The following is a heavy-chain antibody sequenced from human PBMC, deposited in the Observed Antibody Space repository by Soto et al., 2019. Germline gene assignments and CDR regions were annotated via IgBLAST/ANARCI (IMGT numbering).Heavy chain of an antibody. J-gene: IGHJ5*02. Sequence: SSVKVSCKASGGTFSSYAISWVRQAPGQGLEWMGGITPVVGTVNYAQKFQDRLTITADESTSTAQMELSSLTSGDTALYYCARGNCVGGDRYSVVWWFHTWGQGTLVTVSA. CDR3: ARGNCVGGDRYSVVWWFHT. CDR1: GGTFSSYA. CDR2: ITPVVGTV. D-gene: IGHD2-21*02. V-gene: IGHV1-69*13.